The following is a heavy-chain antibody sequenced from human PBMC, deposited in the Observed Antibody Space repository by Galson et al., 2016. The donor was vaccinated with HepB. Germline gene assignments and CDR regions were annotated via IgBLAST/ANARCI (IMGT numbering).Heavy chain of an antibody. Sequence: SVKVSCKASGYTFTNHGVNWVRQAPGQGLEWMGWISTYNGNTYYTQKLQGRVTLTIDTSTSTAYMELRNLRSDDTAVYFCARETGVGYGMDVWGQGTTVTVSS. CDR2: ISTYNGNT. CDR3: ARETGVGYGMDV. D-gene: IGHD1-26*01. J-gene: IGHJ6*02. CDR1: GYTFTNHG. V-gene: IGHV1-18*01.